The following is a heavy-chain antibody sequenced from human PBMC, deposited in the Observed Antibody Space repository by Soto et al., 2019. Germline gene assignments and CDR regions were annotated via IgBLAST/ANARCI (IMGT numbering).Heavy chain of an antibody. J-gene: IGHJ5*02. V-gene: IGHV4-34*01. CDR1: GGSFSGYY. D-gene: IGHD3-10*01. Sequence: QVQLQQWGAGLLKPSETLSLTCAVYGGSFSGYYWSWIRQPPGKGLEWIGEINHSGSTNYNPSLKSRVTISVDTSKKQFSLKLSSVTAADTAVYYCATCGSSGYYGSGSYSWFDPWGQGTLVTVSS. CDR3: ATCGSSGYYGSGSYSWFDP. CDR2: INHSGST.